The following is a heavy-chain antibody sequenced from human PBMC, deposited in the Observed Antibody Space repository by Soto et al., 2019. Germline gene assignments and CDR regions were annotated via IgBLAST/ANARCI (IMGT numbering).Heavy chain of an antibody. V-gene: IGHV4-34*01. CDR2: INHSGST. CDR1: GGSFSGYY. D-gene: IGHD3-3*01. Sequence: SETLSLTCAVYGGSFSGYYWSWIRQPPGKGLEWIGEINHSGSTNYNPSIKSRVTISVDTSKNQFSLKLSSVTAADTAVYYCARGRNDFWSGYYMNWFDPWGQGTLVTVSS. J-gene: IGHJ5*02. CDR3: ARGRNDFWSGYYMNWFDP.